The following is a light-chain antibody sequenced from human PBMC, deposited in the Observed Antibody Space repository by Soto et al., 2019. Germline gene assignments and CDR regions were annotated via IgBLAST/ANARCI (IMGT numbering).Light chain of an antibody. J-gene: IGLJ1*01. Sequence: QSALPQPASVYGSPGQSITISCTGTSSDIGTYNYVSWYQQHPGKAPKVMIYEVSNRPSGVSNRFSGSTSGNTASLTISGLQAEDEADYYCSSYTVTSVTLYVFXTGTKGTGL. CDR1: SSDIGTYNY. CDR2: EVS. CDR3: SSYTVTSVTLYV. V-gene: IGLV2-14*01.